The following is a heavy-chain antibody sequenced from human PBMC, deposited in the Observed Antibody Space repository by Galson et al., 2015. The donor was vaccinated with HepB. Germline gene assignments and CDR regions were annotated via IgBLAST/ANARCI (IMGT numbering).Heavy chain of an antibody. CDR2: ISAYNGNT. J-gene: IGHJ4*02. CDR3: ARDRGAYYDSSGPIDY. V-gene: IGHV1-18*01. Sequence: SVKVACKASGYTFTSYGINWVRQAPGQGLEWMGWISAYNGNTNYAQKLQGRVTMTTDTSTSTAYMELRSLRSDDTAVYYCARDRGAYYDSSGPIDYWGQGALVTVSS. D-gene: IGHD3-22*01. CDR1: GYTFTSYG.